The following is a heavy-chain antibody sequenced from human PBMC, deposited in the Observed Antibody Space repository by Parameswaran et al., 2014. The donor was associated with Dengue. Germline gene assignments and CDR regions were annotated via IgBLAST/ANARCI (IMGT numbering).Heavy chain of an antibody. CDR2: INHSGST. D-gene: IGHD3-16*02. Sequence: IRQPPGKGLEWIGEINHSGSTNYNPSLKSRVTISADTTKKQFSLKLTSVTAADTAVYFCARRHYDYIWGNYRYFDYWGQGTLVTVSS. CDR3: ARRHYDYIWGNYRYFDY. J-gene: IGHJ4*02. V-gene: IGHV4-34*01.